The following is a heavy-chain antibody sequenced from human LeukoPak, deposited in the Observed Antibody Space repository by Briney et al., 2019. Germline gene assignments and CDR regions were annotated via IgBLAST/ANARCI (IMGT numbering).Heavy chain of an antibody. J-gene: IGHJ6*02. CDR1: GYTFTGYY. CDR3: ARDRYYYYGMDV. V-gene: IGHV1-2*04. Sequence: ASVKVSCKASGYTFTGYYMHWVRQAPGQGLEWMGWINPNSSGTNYAQKFQGWVTMTRDTSISTAYMELSRLRSDDTAVYYCARDRYYYYGMDVWGQGTTVTVSS. CDR2: INPNSSGT.